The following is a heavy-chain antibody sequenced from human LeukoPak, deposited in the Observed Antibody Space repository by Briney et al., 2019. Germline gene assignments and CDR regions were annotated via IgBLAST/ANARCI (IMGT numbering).Heavy chain of an antibody. V-gene: IGHV3-48*01. CDR1: GFTFSSYS. CDR2: LSSSENTI. CDR3: ARDRFIIAAAGTGWFDP. D-gene: IGHD6-13*01. Sequence: GGSLRLSCVASGFTFSSYSMNWVRQAPGKGLEWVSYLSSSENTIYYADSVKGRFTISRDNAKNSLYLQMNSLRAEDTAVYYCARDRFIIAAAGTGWFDPWGQGTLVTVSS. J-gene: IGHJ5*02.